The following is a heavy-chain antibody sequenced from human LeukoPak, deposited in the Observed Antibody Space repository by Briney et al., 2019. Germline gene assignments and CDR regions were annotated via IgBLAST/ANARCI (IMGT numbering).Heavy chain of an antibody. CDR1: GGSISSGGYS. CDR2: IYHSGST. Sequence: SQTLSLTCAVSGGSISSGGYSWSWIRQPPGKGLEWIGYIYHSGSTYYNPSLKSRVTISVDRSKNQFSLELSSVTAADTAVYYCAREKIAVAGLFDYWGQGTLVTVSS. J-gene: IGHJ4*02. D-gene: IGHD6-19*01. V-gene: IGHV4-30-2*01. CDR3: AREKIAVAGLFDY.